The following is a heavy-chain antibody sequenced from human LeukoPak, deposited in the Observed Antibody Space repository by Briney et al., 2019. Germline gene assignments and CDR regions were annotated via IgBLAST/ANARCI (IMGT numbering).Heavy chain of an antibody. CDR1: RFTFSSFA. D-gene: IGHD3-10*01. Sequence: GGSLRLSCAVSRFTFSSFAMSWVRQPPGKGLEWVSAIYSGTTTYYADSVKGRFTISRDDSKNTVFLQMNSLRAEDTAVYYCARGGEDSPLWFEPKQYHFDGWGQGALVTVSS. CDR3: ARGGEDSPLWFEPKQYHFDG. CDR2: IYSGTTT. J-gene: IGHJ4*02. V-gene: IGHV3-23*05.